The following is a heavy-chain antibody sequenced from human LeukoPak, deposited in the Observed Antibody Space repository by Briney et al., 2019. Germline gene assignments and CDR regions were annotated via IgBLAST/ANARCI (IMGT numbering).Heavy chain of an antibody. CDR1: GFPFSSYA. V-gene: IGHV3-64*01. CDR3: ARDGVYCSGGSCYSVSAFDI. D-gene: IGHD2-15*01. CDR2: ISSNGGST. J-gene: IGHJ3*02. Sequence: RSLRLSCAASGFPFSSYAMHWVRQAPGKGLEYVSAISSNGGSTYYANSVKGRFTISRDNSKNTLYLQMGSLRAEDMAVYYCARDGVYCSGGSCYSVSAFDIWGQGTMVTVSS.